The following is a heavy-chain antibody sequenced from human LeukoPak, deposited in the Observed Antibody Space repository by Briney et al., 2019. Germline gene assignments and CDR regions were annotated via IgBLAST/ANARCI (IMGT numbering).Heavy chain of an antibody. CDR2: ISGSGVNT. CDR1: EFTFSRYA. Sequence: GGSLRLSCAASEFTFSRYAMNWVRQASGKGLEWVSGISGSGVNTYYTDSVRGRFTISRDNSKNTLYLQMNSLRAEDTAVYYCSNEVYGDPQYYFDYWGQGTLVTVSS. J-gene: IGHJ4*02. CDR3: SNEVYGDPQYYFDY. D-gene: IGHD4-17*01. V-gene: IGHV3-23*01.